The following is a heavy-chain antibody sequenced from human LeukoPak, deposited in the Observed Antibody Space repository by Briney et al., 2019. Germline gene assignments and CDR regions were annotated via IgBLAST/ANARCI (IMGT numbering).Heavy chain of an antibody. CDR3: AKDRPGFGEPPR. CDR2: IRYDGSNK. V-gene: IGHV3-30*02. J-gene: IGHJ4*02. D-gene: IGHD3-10*01. CDR1: GFTFSSYG. Sequence: GGSLRLSCAAPGFTFSSYGMHWVRQAPGKGLEWVAFIRYDGSNKYYADSVKGRFTISRDNSKNTLYLQMNSLRAEDTAVYYCAKDRPGFGEPPRWGQGTLVTVSS.